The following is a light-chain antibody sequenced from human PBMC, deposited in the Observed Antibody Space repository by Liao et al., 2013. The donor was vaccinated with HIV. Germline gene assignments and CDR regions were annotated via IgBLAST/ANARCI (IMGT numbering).Light chain of an antibody. V-gene: IGLV3-1*01. J-gene: IGLJ2*01. CDR3: QAWDSSTAV. Sequence: SYELTQPPSVSVSPGQTASITCSGDKLGDKYACWYQQKPGQSPVVVIYRDIKRPSGIPERFSGSNSGNTATLTISGTQAMDEADYYCQAWDSSTAVFGGGTKLTVL. CDR2: RDI. CDR1: KLGDKY.